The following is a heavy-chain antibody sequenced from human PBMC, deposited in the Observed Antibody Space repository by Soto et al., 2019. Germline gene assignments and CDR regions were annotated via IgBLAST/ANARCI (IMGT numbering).Heavy chain of an antibody. D-gene: IGHD7-27*01. V-gene: IGHV3-30*18. CDR3: AKDLRQGASGATVYGMDV. Sequence: QVQLVESGGGVVQPGTSLRLSCTASGFTFSTTGMHWVRQAPGKGLEWVAVISYDGSKTYYADSVKGRLTISRDNSRGTVYLQMNSLRPGDTAVYYCAKDLRQGASGATVYGMDVWGQGTTVSVSS. CDR2: ISYDGSKT. J-gene: IGHJ6*02. CDR1: GFTFSTTG.